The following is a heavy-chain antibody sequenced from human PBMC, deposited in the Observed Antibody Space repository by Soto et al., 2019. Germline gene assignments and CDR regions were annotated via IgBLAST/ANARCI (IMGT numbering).Heavy chain of an antibody. CDR1: GFSFSDNS. J-gene: IGHJ4*02. CDR3: ARESEDLTSNFDY. Sequence: VGSLRLSCAASGFSFSDNSMKWVRQAPGKGLEWVSAISSTSTYIFYADSMKGRFTISRDNAKNSLYLEMNSLRAEDTAVYYCARESEDLTSNFDYWGQGTLVTVSS. CDR2: ISSTSTYI. V-gene: IGHV3-21*06.